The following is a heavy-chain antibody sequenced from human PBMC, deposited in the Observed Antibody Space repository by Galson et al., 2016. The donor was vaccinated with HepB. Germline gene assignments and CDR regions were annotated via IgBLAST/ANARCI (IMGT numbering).Heavy chain of an antibody. CDR2: MYYSGNT. CDR1: GGSFSGDY. D-gene: IGHD3-10*01. J-gene: IGHJ6*02. Sequence: ETLSLTCGVYGGSFSGDYWYWMRQPPGKGLEWIGSMYYSGNTYYNPSLKSRVTISVDTSKNQFSLKVSSVTAADTAVYYCARHLPHDYGSGSYWGYYYGMDVWGQGTTVTVSS. V-gene: IGHV4-39*01. CDR3: ARHLPHDYGSGSYWGYYYGMDV.